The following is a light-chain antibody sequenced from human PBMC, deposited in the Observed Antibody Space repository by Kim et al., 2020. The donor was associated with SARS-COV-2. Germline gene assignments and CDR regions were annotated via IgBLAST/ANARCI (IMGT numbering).Light chain of an antibody. CDR1: QGISNY. CDR3: QKYNSAPWT. V-gene: IGKV1-27*01. CDR2: AAS. J-gene: IGKJ1*01. Sequence: DIQMTQSPSSLSASVGDRVTITCRASQGISNYLARYQQKPGKVPKLLIYAASTLQSGVPSRFSGSGSGTDFTLTISSLQPEDVANYYYQKYNSAPWTFGQGTKVDIK.